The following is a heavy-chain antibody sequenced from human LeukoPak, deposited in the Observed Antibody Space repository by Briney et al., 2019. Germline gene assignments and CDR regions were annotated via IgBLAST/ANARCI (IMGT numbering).Heavy chain of an antibody. V-gene: IGHV4-61*02. D-gene: IGHD3-22*01. CDR1: GGSISSGSYY. Sequence: PSETLSLTCTVSGGSISSGSYYWSWIRQPAGKGLEWIGRIYTSGSTNYNPSLKSRVTISVDTSKNQFSLKLSSVTAADTAVYYCARKLGYYDSSGYSFDIWGQGTMVTVSS. J-gene: IGHJ3*02. CDR2: IYTSGST. CDR3: ARKLGYYDSSGYSFDI.